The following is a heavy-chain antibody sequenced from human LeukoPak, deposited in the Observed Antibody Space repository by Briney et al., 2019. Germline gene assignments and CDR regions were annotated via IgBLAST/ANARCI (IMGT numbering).Heavy chain of an antibody. CDR2: IYYSGST. CDR3: TRGGGSYYSPIDY. V-gene: IGHV4-59*01. D-gene: IGHD1-26*01. CDR1: GGSISSYY. J-gene: IGHJ4*02. Sequence: PSETLSLTCTVSGGSISSYYWSWIRQPPGKGLEWIGYIYYSGSTNYNPSLKSRVTIPVDTSKNQFSLKLSSVTAADTAVYYCTRGGGSYYSPIDYWGQGTLVTVSS.